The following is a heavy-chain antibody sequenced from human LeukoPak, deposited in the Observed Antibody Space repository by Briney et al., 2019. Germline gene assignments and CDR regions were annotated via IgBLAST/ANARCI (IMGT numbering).Heavy chain of an antibody. CDR2: INHSGST. V-gene: IGHV4-34*01. J-gene: IGHJ6*02. Sequence: PSETLFLTCAVYGGSFSGYYWSWIRQPPGKGLEWIGEINHSGSTNYNPSLKSRVTISVDTSKNQFSLKLSSVTAADTAVYYCATLRILYSSGWSGRGYYYYGMDVWGQGTTVTVSS. D-gene: IGHD6-19*01. CDR1: GGSFSGYY. CDR3: ATLRILYSSGWSGRGYYYYGMDV.